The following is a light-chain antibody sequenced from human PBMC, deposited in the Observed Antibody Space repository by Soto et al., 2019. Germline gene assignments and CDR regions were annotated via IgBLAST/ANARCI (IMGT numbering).Light chain of an antibody. J-gene: IGLJ1*01. CDR3: SSYAGSSTYL. Sequence: QSVMTQPASVSGSPGQSITISCTGTSSDVGSYNFGSWYPHQRGKAPKLIIYEVSNRPSGVSNRFSGSKSGNTASLTISGLQADDEADYYCSSYAGSSTYLLGSATEVTVL. V-gene: IGLV2-14*01. CDR1: SSDVGSYNF. CDR2: EVS.